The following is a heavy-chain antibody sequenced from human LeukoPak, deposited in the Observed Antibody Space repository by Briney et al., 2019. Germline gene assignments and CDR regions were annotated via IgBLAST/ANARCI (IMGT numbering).Heavy chain of an antibody. CDR3: AKDIAAAGTSERNDY. J-gene: IGHJ4*02. CDR2: IWYDGSNK. Sequence: GRSLRLSCAASGFTFSSYGMHWVRQAPGKGLEWEAVIWYDGSNKYYADSVKGRFTISRDNSKNTLYLQMNSLRAEDTAVYYCAKDIAAAGTSERNDYWGQGTLVTVSS. V-gene: IGHV3-33*06. D-gene: IGHD6-13*01. CDR1: GFTFSSYG.